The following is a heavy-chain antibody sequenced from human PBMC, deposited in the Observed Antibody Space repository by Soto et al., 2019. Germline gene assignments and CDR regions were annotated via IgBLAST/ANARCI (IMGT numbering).Heavy chain of an antibody. Sequence: EVQLVESGGGLVQPGGSLRLSCAASGFTFSSYSMNWVRQAPGKGLEWVSYISSSSSTIYYAVSVKGRFTISRDNAKNSLYLQMNSLRDEDTAVYYCARDLLHCGGDCYPDYWGQGTLVTVSS. CDR3: ARDLLHCGGDCYPDY. V-gene: IGHV3-48*02. D-gene: IGHD2-21*02. J-gene: IGHJ4*02. CDR2: ISSSSSTI. CDR1: GFTFSSYS.